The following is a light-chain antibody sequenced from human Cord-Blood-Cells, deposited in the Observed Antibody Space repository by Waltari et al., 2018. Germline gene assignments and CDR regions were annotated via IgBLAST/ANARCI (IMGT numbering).Light chain of an antibody. CDR2: EVS. CDR1: SSDVGGYNY. Sequence: QSALTQPASVSGSPGQSITISCTGTSSDVGGYNYVSWYQQHPGKAPKLMIYEVSIRPSVVSNRFSGSKSGNTASLTISGLQAEDEADYYCSSYTSSSLWVFGGGTKLTVL. J-gene: IGLJ3*02. CDR3: SSYTSSSLWV. V-gene: IGLV2-14*01.